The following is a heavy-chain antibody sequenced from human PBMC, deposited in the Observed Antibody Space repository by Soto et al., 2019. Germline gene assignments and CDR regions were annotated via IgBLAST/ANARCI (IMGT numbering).Heavy chain of an antibody. V-gene: IGHV4-39*01. D-gene: IGHD4-4*01. CDR2: IYYSGST. CDR1: GGSISSSSYY. J-gene: IGHJ4*02. Sequence: SETLSLTCTVSGGSISSSSYYWGWIRQPPGKGLEWIGSIYYSGSTYYNPSLKSRVTISVDTSKNQFSLKLSSVTAADTAVYYCARRVTDSAIFDYWGQGTLVTVSS. CDR3: ARRVTDSAIFDY.